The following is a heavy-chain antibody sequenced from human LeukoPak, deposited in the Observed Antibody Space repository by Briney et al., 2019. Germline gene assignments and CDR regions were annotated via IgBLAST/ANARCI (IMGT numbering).Heavy chain of an antibody. Sequence: SETLSLTCTVSGGSISSYYWSWIRQPPGKGLEWIGSIYHTGSTYYNPSLKSRVTISVDTSKNQFSLKLRSVTAADTAVYYCASDPVELGIPPYYFDYWGQGTLVTVSS. CDR3: ASDPVELGIPPYYFDY. V-gene: IGHV4-38-2*02. CDR2: IYHTGST. CDR1: GGSISSYY. D-gene: IGHD1-1*01. J-gene: IGHJ4*02.